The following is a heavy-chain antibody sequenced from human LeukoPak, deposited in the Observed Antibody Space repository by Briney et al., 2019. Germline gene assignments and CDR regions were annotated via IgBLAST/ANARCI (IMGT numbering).Heavy chain of an antibody. J-gene: IGHJ4*02. CDR1: GFIFSSYE. CDR2: IIESGSTI. CDR3: ASDLGIRTPPWGY. Sequence: GGSLRLSCAASGFIFSSYEMNWVRQAPWKGLELVSYIIESGSTIYYADSVKGRFTISRDNAKNSLSLQMTRLRAEDTAVYSCASDLGIRTPPWGYWGQGTLATVSS. D-gene: IGHD3-16*01. V-gene: IGHV3-48*03.